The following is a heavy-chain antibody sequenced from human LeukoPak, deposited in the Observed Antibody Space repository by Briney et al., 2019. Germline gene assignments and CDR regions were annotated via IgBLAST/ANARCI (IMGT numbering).Heavy chain of an antibody. CDR3: ARVFSGWYFYFDS. Sequence: GGSLRLSCGASGYTFSRYSMNWVRQAPGKGLVWVSRINSDGSSTTYADSVKGRFTISRDNAKNTLYLQMNSLRAEDTAMYYCARVFSGWYFYFDSWGQGTLVTVSS. V-gene: IGHV3-74*01. J-gene: IGHJ4*02. CDR2: INSDGSST. D-gene: IGHD6-19*01. CDR1: GYTFSRYS.